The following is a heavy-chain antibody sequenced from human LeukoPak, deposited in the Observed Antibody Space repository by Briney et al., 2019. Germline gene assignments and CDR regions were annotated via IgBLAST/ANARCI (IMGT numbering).Heavy chain of an antibody. J-gene: IGHJ4*02. CDR3: AKDLNQGNYYDSSGYSNFDY. D-gene: IGHD3-22*01. CDR1: GFTFSSYA. V-gene: IGHV3-23*01. CDR2: ISGSGGST. Sequence: GGSLRLSCAASGFTFSSYAMSWVRQAPGKGLEWVSAISGSGGSTYYADSVKGRFTISRGNSKNTLYLQMNSLRAEDTAVYYCAKDLNQGNYYDSSGYSNFDYWGQGTLVTVSS.